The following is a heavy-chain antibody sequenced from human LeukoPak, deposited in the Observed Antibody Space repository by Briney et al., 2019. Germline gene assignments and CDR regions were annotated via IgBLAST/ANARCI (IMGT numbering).Heavy chain of an antibody. CDR2: MNPNSGNT. CDR3: AKGAEVLLWFGEFKRDNWFDP. V-gene: IGHV1-8*01. J-gene: IGHJ5*02. D-gene: IGHD3-10*01. Sequence: ASVKVSCKASGYTFTSYDINWVRQATGQGLEWMGWMNPNSGNTGYAQKFQGRVTMTRNTPISTAYMELSSLRSEDTAVYYCAKGAEVLLWFGEFKRDNWFDPWGQGTLVTVSS. CDR1: GYTFTSYD.